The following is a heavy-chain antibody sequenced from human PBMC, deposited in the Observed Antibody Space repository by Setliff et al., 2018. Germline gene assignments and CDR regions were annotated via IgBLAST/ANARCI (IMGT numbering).Heavy chain of an antibody. V-gene: IGHV4-4*07. CDR2: IYGGGAT. CDR3: ARVVPRGGTDY. J-gene: IGHJ4*02. D-gene: IGHD3-10*01. Sequence: SETLSLTCSVSGDPIDSYYWSWVRQSAGRGLEWIGRIYGGGATNYNPSLKARLTISVDNSKNQFSLQLTSVTAADTAVYYCARVVPRGGTDYWGPGTLVTVSS. CDR1: GDPIDSYY.